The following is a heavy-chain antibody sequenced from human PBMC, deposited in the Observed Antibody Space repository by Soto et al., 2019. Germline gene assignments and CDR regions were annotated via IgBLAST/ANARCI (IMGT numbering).Heavy chain of an antibody. D-gene: IGHD3-3*01. CDR3: ARQPSIFGPVHDAFDI. V-gene: IGHV5-51*01. Sequence: GESLKISCKGSGYTFTSYWIGWVRQMPGEGLEWMGVIYPSDSDIRYNPSFQGQVTISADKSANTAYLQWSSLKASDTAMYYCARQPSIFGPVHDAFDIWGQGXMVTVSS. J-gene: IGHJ3*02. CDR2: IYPSDSDI. CDR1: GYTFTSYW.